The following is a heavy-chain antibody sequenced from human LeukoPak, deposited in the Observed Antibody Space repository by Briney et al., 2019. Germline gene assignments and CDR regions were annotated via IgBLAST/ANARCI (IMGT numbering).Heavy chain of an antibody. CDR2: IYSGGST. V-gene: IGHV3-53*01. CDR3: ARGKAAARPPIDF. D-gene: IGHD6-6*01. Sequence: GGSLRLSCAAFGFTVSSNYLSWVRQAPGKGLEWVSVIYSGGSTYYADSVKGRFTISRDTSKNTLYLQMDSLRAEDTAVYYCARGKAAARPPIDFWGQGTLVTVSS. CDR1: GFTVSSNY. J-gene: IGHJ4*02.